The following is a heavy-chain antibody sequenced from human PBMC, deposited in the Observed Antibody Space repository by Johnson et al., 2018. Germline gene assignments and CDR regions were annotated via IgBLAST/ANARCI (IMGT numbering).Heavy chain of an antibody. D-gene: IGHD6-6*01. CDR1: GGTFSNYA. V-gene: IGHV1-69*01. CDR2: IIPIFGTA. J-gene: IGHJ6*02. Sequence: QVQLVESGAEVKKPGSSVKVSCKASGGTFSNYAISWVRQAPGQGLEWMGGIIPIFGTANYAQKFQGRVTITADESTSTAYMEVSSLRSEDTAMYDCARHSISSAYYYGMDVWGQGTAVTVSS. CDR3: ARHSISSAYYYGMDV.